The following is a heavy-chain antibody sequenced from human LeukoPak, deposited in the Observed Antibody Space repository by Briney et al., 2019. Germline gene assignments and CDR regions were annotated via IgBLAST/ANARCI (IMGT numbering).Heavy chain of an antibody. Sequence: SETVFLTCGVYGGSFSGYYWTWIRQPPGKGLEWIGEINHSGSTNYSPSLKSRVTISVDTSKNQFSLKLTSVTAADTAVYYCTAGATPAVFWGQRTMATVSS. J-gene: IGHJ4*02. CDR3: TAGATPAVF. CDR2: INHSGST. D-gene: IGHD3-10*01. V-gene: IGHV4-34*01. CDR1: GGSFSGYY.